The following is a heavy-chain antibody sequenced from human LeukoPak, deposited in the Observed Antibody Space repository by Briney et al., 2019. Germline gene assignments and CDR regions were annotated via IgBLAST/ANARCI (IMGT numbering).Heavy chain of an antibody. CDR2: IYSGGST. CDR3: ARHSPKDYYYGMDV. CDR1: GFTFSSYW. D-gene: IGHD2-21*01. Sequence: GGSLRLSCAASGFTFSSYWMNWVRQAPGKGLEWVSVIYSGGSTYYADSVKGRFTISRHNSKNTLYLQMNSLRAEDTAVYYCARHSPKDYYYGMDVWGQGTTVTVSS. J-gene: IGHJ6*02. V-gene: IGHV3-53*04.